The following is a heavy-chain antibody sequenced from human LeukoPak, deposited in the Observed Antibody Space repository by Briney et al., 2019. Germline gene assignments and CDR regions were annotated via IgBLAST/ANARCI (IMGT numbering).Heavy chain of an antibody. J-gene: IGHJ4*02. CDR2: IYYSGST. D-gene: IGHD3-16*02. V-gene: IGHV4-61*05. Sequence: SETLSLTCTVSGGSISSSSYYWSWIRQPPGKGLEWIGYIYYSGSTNYNPSLKSRVTISVDTSKNQFSLKLSSVTAADTAVYYCARASYDYVWGSYRPSWGQGTLVTVSS. CDR3: ARASYDYVWGSYRPS. CDR1: GGSISSSSYY.